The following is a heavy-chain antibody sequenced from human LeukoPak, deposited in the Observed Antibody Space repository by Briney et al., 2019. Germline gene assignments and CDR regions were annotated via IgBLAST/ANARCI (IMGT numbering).Heavy chain of an antibody. CDR2: IYPGDSDT. CDR1: GYSFTSYW. Sequence: GESLKISCKGSGYSFTSYWIGWVRQLPGKGLEWMGIIYPGDSDTRYSPSFQGQVTISADKSISTAYLQWSSLKASDTAMYYCARLLRPGIAVAERAIGAFDIWGQGTMVTVSS. CDR3: ARLLRPGIAVAERAIGAFDI. V-gene: IGHV5-51*01. D-gene: IGHD6-19*01. J-gene: IGHJ3*02.